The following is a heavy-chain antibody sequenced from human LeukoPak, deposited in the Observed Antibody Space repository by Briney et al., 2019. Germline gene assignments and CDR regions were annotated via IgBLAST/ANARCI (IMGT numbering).Heavy chain of an antibody. V-gene: IGHV1-2*02. CDR3: ARVVYDYVWGSYRYFDY. CDR2: INPNSGGT. Sequence: GASVKVSCKASGYTFTGYYMHWVRQAPGQGLEWMGWINPNSGGTNYAQKFQGRVTMTRDTSISTAYMELSRLRSDDTAVYYCARVVYDYVWGSYRYFDYWGQGTLVTVSS. CDR1: GYTFTGYY. J-gene: IGHJ4*02. D-gene: IGHD3-16*02.